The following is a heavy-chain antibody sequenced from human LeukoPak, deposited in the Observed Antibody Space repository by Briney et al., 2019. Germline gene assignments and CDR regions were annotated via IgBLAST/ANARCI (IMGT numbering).Heavy chain of an antibody. CDR3: ARLPRYDFWV. D-gene: IGHD3-3*01. Sequence: KPSETLSLTCTVSGGSISINNYYWGWTRQPPGKGLEWIGNIYYSGSTYYNPSLKSRVTISVDTSKNQFSLKLSSVTAADTAVYYCARLPRYDFWVWGQGPRVTVSS. V-gene: IGHV4-39*01. CDR2: IYYSGST. J-gene: IGHJ1*01. CDR1: GGSISINNYY.